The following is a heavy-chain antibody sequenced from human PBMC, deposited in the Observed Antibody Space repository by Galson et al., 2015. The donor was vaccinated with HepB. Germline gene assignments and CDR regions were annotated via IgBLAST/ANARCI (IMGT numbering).Heavy chain of an antibody. Sequence: SLRLSCAASGFTFSDYYMSWIRQAPGKGLEWVSYISSSGSTIYYADSVKGRFTISRDNAKNSLYLQMNSLRAEDTAVYYCARDPGQLWLHYYGMDVWGQGTTVTVSS. CDR2: ISSSGSTI. V-gene: IGHV3-11*04. CDR1: GFTFSDYY. D-gene: IGHD5-18*01. CDR3: ARDPGQLWLHYYGMDV. J-gene: IGHJ6*02.